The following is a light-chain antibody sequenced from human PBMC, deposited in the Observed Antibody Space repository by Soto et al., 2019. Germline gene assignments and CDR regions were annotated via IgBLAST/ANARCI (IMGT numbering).Light chain of an antibody. J-gene: IGLJ3*02. CDR2: GNS. CDR1: SSNIGAGYD. V-gene: IGLV1-40*01. Sequence: QLVLTQPPSVSGAPGQRVTISCTGSSSNIGAGYDLHWYQQLPGTAPKLLIYGNSNRPSGVPDRFSGSKSDTSASLAITGLQAEDEADYYCQSYDSSLSGSWVFGGGTKLTVL. CDR3: QSYDSSLSGSWV.